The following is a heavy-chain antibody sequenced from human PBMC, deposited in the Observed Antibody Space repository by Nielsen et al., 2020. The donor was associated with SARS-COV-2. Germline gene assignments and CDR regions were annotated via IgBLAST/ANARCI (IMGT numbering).Heavy chain of an antibody. D-gene: IGHD2-21*01. V-gene: IGHV3-30*04. CDR1: GFGFRTFA. CDR2: ISYDGSNK. J-gene: IGHJ3*02. Sequence: GESLKISCAASGFGFRTFAMIWVRQAPGKGLEWVAVISYDGSNKYYADSVKGRFTISRDNSKNTLYLQMNSLRAEDTAVYYCARVDWRDDAFDIWGQGTMVTVSS. CDR3: ARVDWRDDAFDI.